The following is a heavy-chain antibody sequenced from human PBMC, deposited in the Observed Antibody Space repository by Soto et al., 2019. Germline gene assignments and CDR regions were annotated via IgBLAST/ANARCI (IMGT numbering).Heavy chain of an antibody. Sequence: QLQLQESDPGLVKPSETLSLTCTVSGGSISSSSYYWGWIRQPPGKGLEWTGSIYYSGSTYYNPSLKSRVTISVDTSKNQFSLKLSSVTAADTAVYYCARQRQWLVRGDFDYWGQGTLVTVSS. J-gene: IGHJ4*02. V-gene: IGHV4-39*01. CDR1: GGSISSSSYY. D-gene: IGHD6-19*01. CDR2: IYYSGST. CDR3: ARQRQWLVRGDFDY.